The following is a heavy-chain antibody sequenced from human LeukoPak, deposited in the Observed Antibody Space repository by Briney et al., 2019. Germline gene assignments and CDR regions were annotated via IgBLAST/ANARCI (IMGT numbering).Heavy chain of an antibody. CDR3: AKDESLEWPVTPDFDY. Sequence: GGSLRLSCAASGFTFSSYAMSWVRQAPGKGLEWVSAISGSGGSTYYADSVKGRFTISRDNSKNTLYLQMNSLRAEDTAVYYCAKDESLEWPVTPDFDYWGQGTLVTVSS. D-gene: IGHD3-3*01. V-gene: IGHV3-23*01. CDR2: ISGSGGST. J-gene: IGHJ4*02. CDR1: GFTFSSYA.